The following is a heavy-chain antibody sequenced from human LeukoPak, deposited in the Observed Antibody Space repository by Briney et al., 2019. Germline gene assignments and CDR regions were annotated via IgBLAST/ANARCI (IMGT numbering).Heavy chain of an antibody. V-gene: IGHV3-33*01. D-gene: IGHD5-24*01. J-gene: IGHJ5*02. CDR1: GFTFSSYG. Sequence: GGSLRLSCAASGFTFSSYGMHWVRQAPGKGLEWVAVIWYDGSNKYYADSVKGRFTISRDNSKNTLYLQVNSLRAEDTAVYYCARGEDDYTDWFDPWGQGTLVTVSS. CDR3: ARGEDDYTDWFDP. CDR2: IWYDGSNK.